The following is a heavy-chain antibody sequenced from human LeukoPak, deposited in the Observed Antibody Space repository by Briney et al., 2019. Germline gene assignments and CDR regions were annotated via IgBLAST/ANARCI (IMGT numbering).Heavy chain of an antibody. Sequence: SLRLSCEASGFSFSNYAMHWVRHAPGKGLEGVGVISSDGSNKYYTDSVKGRFTISRDNSKNTLYLQMNSLRADDTAVYYCARVGNDFDPWGQGTLVTVSS. CDR1: GFSFSNYA. J-gene: IGHJ5*02. CDR3: ARVGNDFDP. CDR2: ISSDGSNK. V-gene: IGHV3-30-3*01. D-gene: IGHD1-1*01.